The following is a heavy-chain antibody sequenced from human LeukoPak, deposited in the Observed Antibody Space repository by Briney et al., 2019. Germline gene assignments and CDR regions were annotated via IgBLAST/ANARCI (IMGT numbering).Heavy chain of an antibody. J-gene: IGHJ4*02. CDR1: GFTFSNYG. D-gene: IGHD6-13*01. CDR2: ISSDGSNK. Sequence: PGRSLRLSCAASGFTFSNYGIHWVRQAPGKGLEWVAVISSDGSNKYYTDSVKGRFTISRDNSKNTLYLQMNSLRAEDTAVYYCAKDQEVAATGTWGSIDYWGQGTLVTVSS. CDR3: AKDQEVAATGTWGSIDY. V-gene: IGHV3-30*18.